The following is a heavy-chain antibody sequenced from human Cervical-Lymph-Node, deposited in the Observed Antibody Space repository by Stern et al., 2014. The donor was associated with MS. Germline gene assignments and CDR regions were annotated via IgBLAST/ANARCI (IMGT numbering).Heavy chain of an antibody. CDR1: GYTFTSYA. J-gene: IGHJ5*02. V-gene: IGHV1-3*04. D-gene: IGHD6-13*01. Sequence: VQLEESGAEVKKPGASVKVSCKASGYTFTSYAIHWVRQAPGQRLEWMGRINTANGDTYYSEKFQGRVTFTRDTSANTAYMELFSLTSEDTTVYYCGRGQQSFDPWGQGTLVTV. CDR3: GRGQQSFDP. CDR2: INTANGDT.